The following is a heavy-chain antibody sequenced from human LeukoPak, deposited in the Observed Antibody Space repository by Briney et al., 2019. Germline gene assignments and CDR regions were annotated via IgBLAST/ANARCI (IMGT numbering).Heavy chain of an antibody. CDR3: ARATPELWFGELLPSYLFEY. CDR2: IIPIFGTA. D-gene: IGHD3-10*01. J-gene: IGHJ4*02. V-gene: IGHV1-69*05. Sequence: ASVKVSCKASGGTFSSYAISWVRQAPGQGLEWMGGIIPIFGTANYAQKFQGRVTITTDESTSTAYMELSSLRSEDTAVYYCARATPELWFGELLPSYLFEYWGQGTLVTVSS. CDR1: GGTFSSYA.